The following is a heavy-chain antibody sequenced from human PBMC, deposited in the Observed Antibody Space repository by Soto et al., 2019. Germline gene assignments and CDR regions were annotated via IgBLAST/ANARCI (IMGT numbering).Heavy chain of an antibody. CDR1: GYGFSRHW. J-gene: IGHJ3*02. Sequence: GESLKISCKGSGYGFSRHWIAWVREKPGKGLEWMVIVYPGDSETRYSPSFEVQVTMSANKSTHNACLQWSSLKASQTAMYYSAKSKHLQICDRGTMVTVSS. CDR3: AKSKHLQI. D-gene: IGHD2-21*01. V-gene: IGHV5-51*01. CDR2: VYPGDSET.